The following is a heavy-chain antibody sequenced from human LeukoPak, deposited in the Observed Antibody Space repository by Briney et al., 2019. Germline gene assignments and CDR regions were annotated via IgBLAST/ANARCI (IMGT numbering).Heavy chain of an antibody. J-gene: IGHJ4*02. Sequence: ASVKGSRKASVYTFTRYDINRVRQATGQGREWMGWMNPNSGNTGYAQKFQGRVTMTRNTSIRTAYMELSSLGSDETALYYCARGWLYSGAAKDYWGQGTLVTVSS. D-gene: IGHD3-10*02. V-gene: IGHV1-8*01. CDR3: ARGWLYSGAAKDY. CDR1: VYTFTRYD. CDR2: MNPNSGNT.